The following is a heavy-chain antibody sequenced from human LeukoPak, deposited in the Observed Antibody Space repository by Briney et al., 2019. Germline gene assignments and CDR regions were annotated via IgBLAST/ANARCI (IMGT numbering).Heavy chain of an antibody. Sequence: GRSLRLSCAASGFTFDDYAMHWVRQAPGKGLEWVSGISWNSGSIGYADSVKGRFTISRDNAKNSLYLQMNSLRAEDTALYYCAKGTSDYWGQGTLVTVSS. CDR3: AKGTSDY. CDR1: GFTFDDYA. V-gene: IGHV3-9*01. J-gene: IGHJ4*02. CDR2: ISWNSGSI.